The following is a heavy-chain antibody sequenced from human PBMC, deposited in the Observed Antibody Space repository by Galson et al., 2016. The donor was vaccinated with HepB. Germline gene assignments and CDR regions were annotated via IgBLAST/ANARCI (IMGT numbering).Heavy chain of an antibody. J-gene: IGHJ6*02. CDR3: AGDVVDDIYRWGYGMDV. CDR1: GFSVSNNY. Sequence: SLRLSCAASGFSVSNNYMNWVRQAPGKGLEWVSIIYSGGDTYYADSVRGRFSISRDDSKNTVYLQMNGLRAVDTAVYYCAGDVVDDIYRWGYGMDVWGHGTTVTVSS. D-gene: IGHD2-8*02. CDR2: IYSGGDT. V-gene: IGHV3-66*01.